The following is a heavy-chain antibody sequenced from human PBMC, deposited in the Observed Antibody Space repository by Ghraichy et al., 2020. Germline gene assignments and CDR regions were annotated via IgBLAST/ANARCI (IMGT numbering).Heavy chain of an antibody. CDR3: ARTNHGEVVPAATYYYYYGMDV. D-gene: IGHD2-2*01. CDR2: INHSGST. V-gene: IGHV4-34*01. CDR1: GGSFSGYY. J-gene: IGHJ6*02. Sequence: SETLSLTCAVYGGSFSGYYWSWIRQPPGKGLEWIGEINHSGSTNYNPSLKSRVTISVDTSKNQFSLKLSSVTAADTAVYYCARTNHGEVVPAATYYYYYGMDVWGQGTTVTVSS.